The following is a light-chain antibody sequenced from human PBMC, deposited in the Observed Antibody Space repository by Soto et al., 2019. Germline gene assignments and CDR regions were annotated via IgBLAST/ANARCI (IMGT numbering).Light chain of an antibody. Sequence: DIVMTQSPDSLAVSLGERATINCKSSQSVLYSSNNKNNLAWYQQKPGQPPKLLIYWASTRESGVPDRFSGSGSVTDFTLTISSLQAEDVAVYYCQQYYSTPAWTFGQGTKVDIK. CDR2: WAS. V-gene: IGKV4-1*01. J-gene: IGKJ1*01. CDR3: QQYYSTPAWT. CDR1: QSVLYSSNNKNN.